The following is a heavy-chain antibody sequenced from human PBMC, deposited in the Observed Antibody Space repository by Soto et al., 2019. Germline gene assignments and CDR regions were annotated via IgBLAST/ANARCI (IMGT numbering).Heavy chain of an antibody. V-gene: IGHV3-23*01. CDR2: ISGSGASK. CDR1: GFTFSRHA. D-gene: IGHD3-22*01. Sequence: EVELLESGGGMVQPGGSLRLACVASGFTFSRHALAWVRQVPGKGLEWVSAISGSGASKYDADSVKGRFTISRDNSNNTLFLQMNRLRADDTAVYYCAKTPGVIVAVTAFDPWGRGIPVIVSS. J-gene: IGHJ5*02. CDR3: AKTPGVIVAVTAFDP.